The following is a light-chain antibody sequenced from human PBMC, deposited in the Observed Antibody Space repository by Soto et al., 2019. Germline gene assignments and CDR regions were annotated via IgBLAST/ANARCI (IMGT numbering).Light chain of an antibody. J-gene: IGLJ2*01. CDR1: SSDIGAYNF. V-gene: IGLV2-14*03. CDR2: DVN. CDR3: TSWTTSTTMI. Sequence: QSALTQPASVSGSPGQSITISCTGTSSDIGAYNFVSWYQQHPGKAPKLTLYDVNIRPSGVSNRFSGSKSGNTASLTISGLQAEDEADYYHTSWTTSTTMIFGGGTKVTVL.